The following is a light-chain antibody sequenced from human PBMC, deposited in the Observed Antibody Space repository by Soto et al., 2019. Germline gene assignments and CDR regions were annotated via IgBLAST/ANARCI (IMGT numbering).Light chain of an antibody. CDR1: SSDVGGYDY. CDR3: SSHTSGDTRV. CDR2: EVT. Sequence: QSALTRPASVSGSPGQSIAISCTGTSSDVGGYDYVSWYQQHPDKAPKLIIYEVTKRPSGVSNRFSGSKSGNTASLTISGLQPDDEADYYCSSHTSGDTRVFGSGTKLTVL. V-gene: IGLV2-14*01. J-gene: IGLJ1*01.